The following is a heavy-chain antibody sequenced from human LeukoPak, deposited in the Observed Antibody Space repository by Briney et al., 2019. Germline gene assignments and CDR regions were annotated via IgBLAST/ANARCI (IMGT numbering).Heavy chain of an antibody. D-gene: IGHD2-2*01. Sequence: GESLKISCKGSGYSFTSYWIGWVRQMPGKGLEWMGIIYPGDSDTRYSPSFRGQVTISADKSISAAYLQWSSLKASDTAMYYCASPVVVPAAKAGGYAFDIWGQGTMVTVSS. V-gene: IGHV5-51*01. CDR1: GYSFTSYW. CDR2: IYPGDSDT. CDR3: ASPVVVPAAKAGGYAFDI. J-gene: IGHJ3*02.